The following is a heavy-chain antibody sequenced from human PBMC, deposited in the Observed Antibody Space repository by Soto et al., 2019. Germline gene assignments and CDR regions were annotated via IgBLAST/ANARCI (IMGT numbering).Heavy chain of an antibody. V-gene: IGHV4-30-2*01. Sequence: QLQLQESGSGLVKPSQTLSLTCAVSGGSISSGGYSWSWIRQPPGKGLEWIGDIYHSGSTYYNPSLKSRVTISVDRSKNQFSLKLSSVPAADTAVYYCASSHAGAHITAAVHWGQGTLVTVSS. CDR3: ASSHAGAHITAAVH. CDR2: IYHSGST. D-gene: IGHD6-13*01. CDR1: GGSISSGGYS. J-gene: IGHJ4*02.